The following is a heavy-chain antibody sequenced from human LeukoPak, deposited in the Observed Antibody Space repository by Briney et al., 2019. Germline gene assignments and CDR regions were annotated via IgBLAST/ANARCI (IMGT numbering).Heavy chain of an antibody. Sequence: GASVKVSCKASVGTFSSYAISWVRQAPGQGLEWMGGIIPIFGTANYAQKFQGRVTITADESTSTAYMELSSLRSEDTAVYYCARDDAVGAITTWGQGTLVTVSS. CDR3: ARDDAVGAITT. V-gene: IGHV1-69*13. D-gene: IGHD1-26*01. J-gene: IGHJ5*02. CDR2: IIPIFGTA. CDR1: VGTFSSYA.